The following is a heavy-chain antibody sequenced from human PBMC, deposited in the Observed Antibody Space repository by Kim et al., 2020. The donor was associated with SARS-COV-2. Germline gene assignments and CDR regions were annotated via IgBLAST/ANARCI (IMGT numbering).Heavy chain of an antibody. CDR3: ARGAYGDVSFDY. CDR2: ISARDGYA. CDR1: GYIFSTYG. V-gene: IGHV1-18*04. J-gene: IGHJ4*02. D-gene: IGHD4-17*01. Sequence: ASVTVSCKASGYIFSTYGFSWVRQAPGQGLELLGWISARDGYAHYAQKVQGRVTMTTDTSTNTAYMELWSLRYDDTAMYYCARGAYGDVSFDYWGQGTLLTVSS.